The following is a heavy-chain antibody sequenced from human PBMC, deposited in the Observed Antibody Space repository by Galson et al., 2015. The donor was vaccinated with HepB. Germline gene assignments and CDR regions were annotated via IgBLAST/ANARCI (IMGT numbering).Heavy chain of an antibody. J-gene: IGHJ4*02. Sequence: ETLSLTCSVSGGSISSSNYYWGWIRQPPGKGLEWIGSIYYSGNTHYNPSLKSRVTISVDTSKNQFYLRLSSVTAADTAVYYCAREGERYDQQVNYFDFWGQGTLVTVSS. D-gene: IGHD1-1*01. CDR1: GGSISSSNYY. V-gene: IGHV4-39*02. CDR3: AREGERYDQQVNYFDF. CDR2: IYYSGNT.